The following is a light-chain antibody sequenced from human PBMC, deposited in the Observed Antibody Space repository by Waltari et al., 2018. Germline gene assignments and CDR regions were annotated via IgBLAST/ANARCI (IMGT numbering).Light chain of an antibody. CDR3: QQYDYWPWT. Sequence: EIVLTQSPATLSLSPGESAPLSCRASQNLRSTFAWFQQKPGQPPRLLIYGTATRAAGIPARFSGSGSGTDFSLTISSLQPEDFATYYCQQYDYWPWTFGQGTRVE. CDR1: QNLRST. CDR2: GTA. J-gene: IGKJ1*01. V-gene: IGKV3D-15*01.